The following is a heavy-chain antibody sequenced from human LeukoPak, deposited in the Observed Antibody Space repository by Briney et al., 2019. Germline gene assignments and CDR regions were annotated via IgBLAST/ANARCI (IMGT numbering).Heavy chain of an antibody. J-gene: IGHJ3*02. CDR2: INQDGSEK. D-gene: IGHD3-3*01. Sequence: GGSLRLSCAASGSTFSSYWMNWVRQAPGKGLEWVANINQDGSEKYYVDSVKGRFTVSRDNGKNSLYLQLNSLRAEDTAVYYCARMFFDFWSHPGSDLFDMWGQGTMVTVSS. CDR1: GSTFSSYW. CDR3: ARMFFDFWSHPGSDLFDM. V-gene: IGHV3-7*01.